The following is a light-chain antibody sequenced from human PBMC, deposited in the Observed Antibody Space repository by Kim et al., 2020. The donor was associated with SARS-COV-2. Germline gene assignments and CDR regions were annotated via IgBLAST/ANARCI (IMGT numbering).Light chain of an antibody. CDR1: QSVSSY. CDR2: DAS. Sequence: SCTPGGRATLSCRASQSVSSYLAWYQQKPGQAPRLLIFDASNRATGIPARFSGSGSGTDFTLTISSLEPEDFAVYYCQQRGDWPTFGQGTKVDIK. V-gene: IGKV3-11*01. CDR3: QQRGDWPT. J-gene: IGKJ1*01.